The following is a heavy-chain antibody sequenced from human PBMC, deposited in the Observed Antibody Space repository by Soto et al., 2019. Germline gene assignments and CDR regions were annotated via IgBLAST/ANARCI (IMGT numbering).Heavy chain of an antibody. D-gene: IGHD5-18*01. CDR2: IIPIFGTA. CDR3: ARDWTGYSYGYNYYYGMDV. CDR1: GGTFSSYA. V-gene: IGHV1-69*01. Sequence: QVQLVQSGAEVKKPGSSVKVSCKASGGTFSSYAISWVRQAPGQGLEWMGGIIPIFGTANYAQKFQGRVTITADESTSTAYMELNSLRSEDTAVYYCARDWTGYSYGYNYYYGMDVWGQGTTVTVSS. J-gene: IGHJ6*02.